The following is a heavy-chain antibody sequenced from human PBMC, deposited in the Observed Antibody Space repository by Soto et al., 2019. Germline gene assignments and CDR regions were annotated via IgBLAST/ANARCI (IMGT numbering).Heavy chain of an antibody. D-gene: IGHD3-10*01. Sequence: QVQLQESGPGLVKPSQTLSLTCTVSGGSISSGGYYWSLIRQHPGKGLEWMGYVYYSGSTYYNPSLKSRVTRSVDTSKHQFSMKLSSVTAADTAVYYCARVYFGELLFRSRTFDYWGQGTLVTVSS. CDR2: VYYSGST. CDR1: GGSISSGGYY. CDR3: ARVYFGELLFRSRTFDY. V-gene: IGHV4-31*03. J-gene: IGHJ4*02.